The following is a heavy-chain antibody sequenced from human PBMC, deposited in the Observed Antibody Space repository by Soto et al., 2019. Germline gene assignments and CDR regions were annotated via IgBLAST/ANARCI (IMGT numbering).Heavy chain of an antibody. D-gene: IGHD2-15*01. CDR1: GSIFSGYG. CDR3: ARDGIGGHVFRGFCDY. Sequence: QKYLVESGGGVVQPGGSLRLSCVASGSIFSGYGMHWVRQAPGKGLEWVAVIWYDGSNKYYADSVKGRFTISRDNSKNMLYLKMDRLRAEDTAVYYCARDGIGGHVFRGFCDYWGQGTLVTVSS. CDR2: IWYDGSNK. V-gene: IGHV3-33*01. J-gene: IGHJ4*02.